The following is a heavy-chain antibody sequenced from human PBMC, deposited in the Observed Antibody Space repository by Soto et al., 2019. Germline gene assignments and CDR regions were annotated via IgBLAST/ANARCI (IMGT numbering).Heavy chain of an antibody. CDR3: ARDWFSGAFDI. CDR2: IYYSGST. Sequence: PSETLSLTCTVSGGSVSSDSYYWSWIRQPPGKGLEWIGYIYYSGSTNYNPSLKSRVTISVDTSKNQLSLKLSSVTAADTAVYYCARDWFSGAFDIWGQGTMVT. J-gene: IGHJ3*02. CDR1: GGSVSSDSYY. D-gene: IGHD3-10*01. V-gene: IGHV4-61*01.